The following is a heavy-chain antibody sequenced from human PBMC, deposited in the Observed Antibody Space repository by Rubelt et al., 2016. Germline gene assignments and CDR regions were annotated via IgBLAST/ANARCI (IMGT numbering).Heavy chain of an antibody. CDR3: ARFAIGGHSSGYLFDY. CDR1: GYTFTGYY. V-gene: IGHV1-2*02. D-gene: IGHD3-22*01. CDR2: INPNSGGP. Sequence: QVQLVQSGAEVKKPGASVKVSCKASGYTFTGYYMHWVRQAPGQGLEWMGWINPNSGGPNYAQKLQGRVTMTRETSSSTAYMELSRLRSDDTAVYYCARFAIGGHSSGYLFDYWGQGTLVTVSS. J-gene: IGHJ4*02.